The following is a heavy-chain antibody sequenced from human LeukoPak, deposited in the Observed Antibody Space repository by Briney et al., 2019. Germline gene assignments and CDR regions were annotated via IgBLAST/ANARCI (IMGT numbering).Heavy chain of an antibody. Sequence: GGSLRLSCAASGFTFSSHAMNWVRQAPGKGLEWVSAISGSGGSTFYTDSVKGRFTLSRDNSKSTLYLQMNSLRAEDTAVYYCAKDWKAWNYARLDYWGQGTLVTVSS. J-gene: IGHJ4*02. V-gene: IGHV3-23*01. CDR2: ISGSGGST. CDR3: AKDWKAWNYARLDY. CDR1: GFTFSSHA. D-gene: IGHD1-7*01.